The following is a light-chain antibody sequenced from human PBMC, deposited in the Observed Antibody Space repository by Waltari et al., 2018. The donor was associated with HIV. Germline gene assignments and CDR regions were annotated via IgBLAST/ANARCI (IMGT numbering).Light chain of an antibody. CDR1: SSDVGGYNY. CDR2: EVS. V-gene: IGLV2-14*01. CDR3: SSYTTSSSTLP. J-gene: IGLJ2*01. Sequence: QSALTQPASVSGSPGQSITISCTGTSSDVGGYNYVSWYQQHPGKAPKLMIYEVSKRPSGVSNSFSGSKSGNTASLTISGLQAEDEADYYCSSYTTSSSTLPFGGGTKLTVL.